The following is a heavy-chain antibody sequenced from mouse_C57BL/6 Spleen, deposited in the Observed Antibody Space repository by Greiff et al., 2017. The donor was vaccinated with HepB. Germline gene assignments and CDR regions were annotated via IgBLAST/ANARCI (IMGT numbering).Heavy chain of an antibody. Sequence: VQLQQSGTELVKPGASVKLSCKASGYTFTSYWMHWVKQRPGQGLEWIGNINPSNGGTNYNEKFKSKATLTVDKSTSTAYMQLSSLTSEDSAVYYCARDGSSFYYYAMDYWGQGTSVTVSS. J-gene: IGHJ4*01. CDR3: ARDGSSFYYYAMDY. D-gene: IGHD1-1*01. CDR1: GYTFTSYW. V-gene: IGHV1-53*01. CDR2: INPSNGGT.